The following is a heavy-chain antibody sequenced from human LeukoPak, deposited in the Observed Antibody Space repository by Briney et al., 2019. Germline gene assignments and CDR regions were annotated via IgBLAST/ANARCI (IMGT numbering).Heavy chain of an antibody. CDR1: GGSFSGYY. CDR2: INHSGNT. CDR3: ARGEWLPSN. V-gene: IGHV4-34*01. Sequence: SETLSLTCAVYGGSFSGYYWSWIRQPPGKGLEWIGEINHSGNTNYNPSLKSRVTISVDTSKNQFSLKLSSVTAADTAVYYCARGEWLPSNWGQGTLVTVSS. D-gene: IGHD3-3*01. J-gene: IGHJ4*02.